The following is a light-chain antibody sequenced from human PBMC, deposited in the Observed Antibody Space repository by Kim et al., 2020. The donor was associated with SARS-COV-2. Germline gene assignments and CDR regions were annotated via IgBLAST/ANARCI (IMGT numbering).Light chain of an antibody. V-gene: IGKV3-11*01. Sequence: WSPGERATLSCRAGQNTRTYLAWYQQKPGQAPRLLIFDASNRATGIPARFSGSGSGTDFTLTISTLEPEDFAIYYCQQRANWPITFGQGTRLEIK. J-gene: IGKJ5*01. CDR1: QNTRTY. CDR2: DAS. CDR3: QQRANWPIT.